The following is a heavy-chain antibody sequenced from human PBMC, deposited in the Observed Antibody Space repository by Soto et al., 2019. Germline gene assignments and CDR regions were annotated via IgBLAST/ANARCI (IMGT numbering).Heavy chain of an antibody. CDR2: IKSKRDGETT. Sequence: XCYPRLTRAVCGFSFSGTGMGLSRKAPGNGLEWVGRIKSKRDGETTDYTAPVKGRFTISRDDSKNTLYLQMNSLKDEETAVYYCSTLQPCERRWAHFDYWGHGTLVTFTS. CDR1: GFSFSGTG. V-gene: IGHV3-15*01. J-gene: IGHJ4*01. D-gene: IGHD1-26*01. CDR3: STLQPCERRWAHFDY.